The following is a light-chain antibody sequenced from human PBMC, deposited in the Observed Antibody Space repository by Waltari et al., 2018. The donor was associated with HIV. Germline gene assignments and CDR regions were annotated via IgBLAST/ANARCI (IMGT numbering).Light chain of an antibody. CDR2: GGD. CDR1: VLSNQS. Sequence: SHGLTQPPSVSVSPGQTAAITCSGDVLSNQSAFWYQHKAGQGPEILIYGGDERPSEVPERFSGSSSGATVALTISGVQAEDEADYYCQSRDISGTHVVFGGGTKLTVL. V-gene: IGLV3-25*03. J-gene: IGLJ2*01. CDR3: QSRDISGTHVV.